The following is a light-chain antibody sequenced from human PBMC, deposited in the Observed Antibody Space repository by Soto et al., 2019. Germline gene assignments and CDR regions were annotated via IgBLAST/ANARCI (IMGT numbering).Light chain of an antibody. CDR1: SSDVGGYNY. CDR2: EVS. V-gene: IGLV2-14*03. CDR3: SSFSSITREV. J-gene: IGLJ2*01. Sequence: QSALTQPASVSGSPGQSITISCTGTSSDVGGYNYVSWSQQHPGKAPKLLISEVSNRPSGVSNRFSGSKSGNTASLTISGLQTEDEADYYCSSFSSITREVFGGGTKLTVL.